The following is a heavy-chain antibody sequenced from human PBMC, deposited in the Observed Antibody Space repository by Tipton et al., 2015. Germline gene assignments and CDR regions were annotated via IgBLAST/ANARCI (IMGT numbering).Heavy chain of an antibody. CDR2: ISYSGST. CDR3: ARDLEHGMDV. D-gene: IGHD5-24*01. J-gene: IGHJ6*02. Sequence: ALRLSCTVSGGSVNSANYYWSWIRQPPGKGLEWIGYISYSGSTHYNPSFKSRVAISVDTSKNQFSLTLNSVTAADTAVYYCARDLEHGMDVWGQGTTVTVSS. V-gene: IGHV4-61*01. CDR1: GGSVNSANYY.